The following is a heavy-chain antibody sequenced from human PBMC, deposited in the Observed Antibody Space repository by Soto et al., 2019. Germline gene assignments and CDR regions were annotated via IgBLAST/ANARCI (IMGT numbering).Heavy chain of an antibody. Sequence: VSVKVSCKASGYTFTSYGISWVRQAPGQGLEWMGWISAYNGNTNYAQKLQGRVTMTTDTSTSTAYMELRSLRSDDTAVYYCARVPLTTEDNWFDPWGQGTLVTVSS. CDR3: ARVPLTTEDNWFDP. D-gene: IGHD4-17*01. CDR1: GYTFTSYG. J-gene: IGHJ5*02. V-gene: IGHV1-18*01. CDR2: ISAYNGNT.